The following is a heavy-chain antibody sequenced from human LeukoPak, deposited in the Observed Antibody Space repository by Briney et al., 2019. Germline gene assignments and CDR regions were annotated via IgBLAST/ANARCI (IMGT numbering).Heavy chain of an antibody. D-gene: IGHD6-19*01. Sequence: GGSLRLSCAASGFTFSSHWMHWVRHAPGKGLVWVSRINRDGSSTSYADSVKGRLTISRDNSKNTLYLQMNSLRADDTAVYYCAKSSRYGTGWYGRIDYWGQGTLVTVS. CDR2: INRDGSST. CDR1: GFTFSSHW. V-gene: IGHV3-74*01. CDR3: AKSSRYGTGWYGRIDY. J-gene: IGHJ4*02.